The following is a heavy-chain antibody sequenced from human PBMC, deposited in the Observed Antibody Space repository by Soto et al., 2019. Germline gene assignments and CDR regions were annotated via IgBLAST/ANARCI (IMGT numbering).Heavy chain of an antibody. V-gene: IGHV4-31*03. J-gene: IGHJ5*02. CDR3: ARLRIATNNYKWLDP. Sequence: SETLWFTGSFCVAALNIGNYYWSWIRQVPGKGLEWIGHIYVTGAVDYNPSLRDRITISQDTSERQFSLNLRLVTAADTAVYYCARLRIATNNYKWLDPRGQGTLGTV. D-gene: IGHD2-21*01. CDR2: IYVTGAV. CDR1: VAALNIGNYY.